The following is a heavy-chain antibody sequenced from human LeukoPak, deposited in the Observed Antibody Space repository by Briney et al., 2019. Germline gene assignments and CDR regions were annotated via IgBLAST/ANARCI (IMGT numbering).Heavy chain of an antibody. CDR2: IKQDGSEK. CDR1: GFTFSSYW. Sequence: GGSLRLSCAASGFTFSSYWMSWVRQAPGKGLEWVANIKQDGSEKYYVDSVKGRFTISRDNAKNSLFLQMNSLRAEDTAVYYCARGYSSSSYNRFDYWGQGTLVTVSS. D-gene: IGHD6-13*01. CDR3: ARGYSSSSYNRFDY. V-gene: IGHV3-7*01. J-gene: IGHJ4*02.